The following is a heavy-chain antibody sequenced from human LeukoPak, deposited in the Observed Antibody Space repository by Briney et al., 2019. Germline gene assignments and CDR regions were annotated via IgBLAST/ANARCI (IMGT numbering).Heavy chain of an antibody. J-gene: IGHJ4*02. Sequence: GASVNVSCKASGYTFTGYYMHWVRQAPGQGLEWMGRINPNSGGTNYAQKFQGRVTMTRDTSISTAYMELSRLRSDDTAVYYCAREKRYYDSSGYYHLLGGWGQGTLVTVSS. CDR3: AREKRYYDSSGYYHLLGG. CDR1: GYTFTGYY. D-gene: IGHD3-22*01. CDR2: INPNSGGT. V-gene: IGHV1-2*06.